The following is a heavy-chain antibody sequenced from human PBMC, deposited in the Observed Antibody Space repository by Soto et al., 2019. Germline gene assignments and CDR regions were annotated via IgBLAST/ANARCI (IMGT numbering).Heavy chain of an antibody. V-gene: IGHV4-31*03. J-gene: IGHJ4*02. CDR3: ANVGQPSRPRMGSLDF. D-gene: IGHD2-8*01. CDR1: GPSISSGGYY. CDR2: IYHSWTS. Sequence: QVQLQESGPGLVKPSQTLSLTCTVSGPSISSGGYYWSWIRQRPGKGLEWLGYIYHSWTSYYIPSLQSRLTMSMDASKNQLSLTLRSVTAADTAVYVCANVGQPSRPRMGSLDFGGQGLLLTVSS.